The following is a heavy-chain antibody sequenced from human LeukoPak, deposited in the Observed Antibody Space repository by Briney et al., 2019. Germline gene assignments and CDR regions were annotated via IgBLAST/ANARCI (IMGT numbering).Heavy chain of an antibody. CDR1: GFTFSSYW. J-gene: IGHJ4*02. Sequence: GGSLRLSCAASGFTFSSYWMHWVRQAPGKGLVWVSRIDSDGSSTSYADSVKGRFTISRDNAKNSLYLQMNSLRAEDMALYYCAKGLEQQLVPDFDYWGQGTLVTVSS. D-gene: IGHD6-13*01. CDR2: IDSDGSST. V-gene: IGHV3-74*01. CDR3: AKGLEQQLVPDFDY.